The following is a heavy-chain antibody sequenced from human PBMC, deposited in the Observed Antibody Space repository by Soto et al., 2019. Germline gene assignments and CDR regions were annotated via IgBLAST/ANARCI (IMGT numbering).Heavy chain of an antibody. V-gene: IGHV4-59*01. J-gene: IGHJ5*02. CDR1: GGSISSYY. CDR2: IYYSGST. Sequence: PSETLSHTCTVSGGSISSYYWSWIRQPPGKGLEWIGYIYYSGSTNYNPSLKSRVTISVDTSKNQFSLKLSSVTAADTAVYYCARTAIYCSGGSCYGWFDPWGQGTLVTVSS. CDR3: ARTAIYCSGGSCYGWFDP. D-gene: IGHD2-15*01.